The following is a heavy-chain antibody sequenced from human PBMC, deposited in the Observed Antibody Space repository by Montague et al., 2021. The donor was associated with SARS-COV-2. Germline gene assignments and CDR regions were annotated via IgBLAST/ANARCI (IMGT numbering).Heavy chain of an antibody. D-gene: IGHD1-26*01. CDR2: IYYSGST. CDR1: GGSISSGGYY. CDR3: ERDTRIVGATTRLDY. J-gene: IGHJ4*02. V-gene: IGHV4-31*03. Sequence: TLSLTCTVSGGSISSGGYYWSWIRQHPGKGLEWIGYIYYSGSTYYNPSLKSRITISVDTSKNQFSLKLSSVTAADTAVYYCERDTRIVGATTRLDYWGQGTLVTVSS.